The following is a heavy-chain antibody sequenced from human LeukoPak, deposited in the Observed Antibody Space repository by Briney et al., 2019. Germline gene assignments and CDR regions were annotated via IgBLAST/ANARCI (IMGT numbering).Heavy chain of an antibody. CDR2: IIPIFGTA. V-gene: IGHV1-69*05. Sequence: SVKVSCKASGGTFSSYAISWVRQAPGQGLEWMGRIIPIFGTANYAQKFQGRVTITTDESTSTAYVELSSLRSEDTAVYYCASRVLSSYGYYFDYWGQGTLVTVSS. CDR3: ASRVLSSYGYYFDY. J-gene: IGHJ4*02. D-gene: IGHD5-18*01. CDR1: GGTFSSYA.